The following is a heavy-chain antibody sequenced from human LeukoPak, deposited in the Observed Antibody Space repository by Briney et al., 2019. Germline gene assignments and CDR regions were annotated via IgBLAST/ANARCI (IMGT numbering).Heavy chain of an antibody. Sequence: SQTLSLTCTVSGGSISSGEYYWSWIRQPPGKGLEWIGYFSYTGSTYYNPSAKSRVSISVDTSKNQFSLKPTSVTAADTAVYYCARALNGYFYAFDSWGQGTLVTVSS. V-gene: IGHV4-30-4*01. CDR3: ARALNGYFYAFDS. CDR1: GGSISSGEYY. CDR2: FSYTGST. D-gene: IGHD2/OR15-2a*01. J-gene: IGHJ4*02.